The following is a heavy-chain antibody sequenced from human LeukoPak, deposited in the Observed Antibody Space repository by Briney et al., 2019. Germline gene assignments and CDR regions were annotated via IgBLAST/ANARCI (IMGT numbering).Heavy chain of an antibody. J-gene: IGHJ4*02. V-gene: IGHV3-15*01. CDR2: IKSKTDGGTT. CDR3: TTGIWYSSGWYY. D-gene: IGHD6-19*01. CDR1: GFTFSNAW. Sequence: GGSLRLSCAASGFTFSNAWMSWVRQAPGKGLEWVGRIKSKTDGGTTDYAAPVKGRFTISRDDSKNTLYLQMNSLKTEDTAVYYCTTGIWYSSGWYYWGQGTLVTVSS.